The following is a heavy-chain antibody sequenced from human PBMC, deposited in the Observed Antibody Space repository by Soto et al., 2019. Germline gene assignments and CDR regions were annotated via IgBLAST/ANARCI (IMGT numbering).Heavy chain of an antibody. D-gene: IGHD6-6*01. J-gene: IGHJ4*02. CDR2: ISGSDDST. Sequence: EVQLFESGGGLVQPGESLRLSCAASGFTFSSYAMSWVRQAPGKGLEWVSVISGSDDSTYYAYSVKGRFTISRDNSKNTRNLQINSRSDEETTVYCCGKRSISSTFDYWGQGTLVTVSS. CDR1: GFTFSSYA. CDR3: GKRSISSTFDY. V-gene: IGHV3-23*01.